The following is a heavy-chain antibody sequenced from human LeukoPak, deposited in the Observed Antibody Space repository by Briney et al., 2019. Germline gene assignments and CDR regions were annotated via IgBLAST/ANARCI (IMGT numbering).Heavy chain of an antibody. D-gene: IGHD5-12*01. J-gene: IGHJ4*02. V-gene: IGHV3-49*04. Sequence: PGGSLRLSCTASGFTFGDYAMSWVRQAPGKGLEWVGFIRSKAYGGTTEYAASVKGRFTISRDDSKSIAYLQMNSLRAEDTAVYYCARVGYSGYDYDYWGQGTLVTVSS. CDR1: GFTFGDYA. CDR3: ARVGYSGYDYDY. CDR2: IRSKAYGGTT.